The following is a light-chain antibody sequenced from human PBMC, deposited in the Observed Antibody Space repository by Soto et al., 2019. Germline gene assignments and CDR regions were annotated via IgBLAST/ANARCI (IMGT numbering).Light chain of an antibody. V-gene: IGLV2-14*01. Sequence: QSVLAHPASVSGSPGQSITISCTGTSGDVGGYNYVSWYQQHPGKAPKLMIYEVNYRPSGVSNRFSGSKSGNTASLTISGLQAEDEADYYCSSYTSSSTGVFGTGTKVTVL. J-gene: IGLJ1*01. CDR1: SGDVGGYNY. CDR3: SSYTSSSTGV. CDR2: EVN.